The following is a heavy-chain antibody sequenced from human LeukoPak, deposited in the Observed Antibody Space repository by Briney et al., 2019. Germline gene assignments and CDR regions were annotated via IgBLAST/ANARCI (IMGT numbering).Heavy chain of an antibody. J-gene: IGHJ4*02. CDR1: GFTFSSYS. Sequence: GGSLRLSCAASGFTFSSYSMNWVRQAPGKGLEWVSYISSSGSTIYYADSVKGRFTISRDNAKNSLYLQMNSLRAEDTAVYYCARDNVEMATTADYWGQGTLVTVSS. CDR2: ISSSGSTI. V-gene: IGHV3-48*04. CDR3: ARDNVEMATTADY. D-gene: IGHD5-24*01.